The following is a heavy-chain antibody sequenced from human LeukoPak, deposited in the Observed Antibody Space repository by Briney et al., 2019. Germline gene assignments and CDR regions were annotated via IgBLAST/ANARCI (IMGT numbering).Heavy chain of an antibody. J-gene: IGHJ4*02. CDR2: IYYSGST. V-gene: IGHV4-59*04. CDR3: ARIGISNPDIVATNLDY. D-gene: IGHD5-12*01. Sequence: PSETLSLTCTVSGGSISSYYWSWIRQPPGKGLEWIGYIYYSGSTYYNPSLKSRVTISVDTSKNQFSLKLSSVTAADTAVYYCARIGISNPDIVATNLDYWGQGTLVTVSS. CDR1: GGSISSYY.